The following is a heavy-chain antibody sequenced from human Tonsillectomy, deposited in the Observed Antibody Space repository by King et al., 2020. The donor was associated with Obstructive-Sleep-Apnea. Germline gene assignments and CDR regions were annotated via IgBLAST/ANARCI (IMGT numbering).Heavy chain of an antibody. D-gene: IGHD1-14*01. CDR3: ARDPNNRNGDYFDY. J-gene: IGHJ4*02. V-gene: IGHV1-3*01. CDR2: INAGNGNT. CDR1: GYTFTTYA. Sequence: QLVQSGAEVRKPGASVKVSCKASGYTFTTYAMYWVRHAPGQRLEWMGGINAGNGNTKYSQKFQGRVTITGDTSASTAYMELSSLRSEDTAVYYCARDPNNRNGDYFDYWGQGTLVTVSS.